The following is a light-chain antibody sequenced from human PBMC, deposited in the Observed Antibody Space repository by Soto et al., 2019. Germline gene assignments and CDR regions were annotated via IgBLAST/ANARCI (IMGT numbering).Light chain of an antibody. Sequence: EIVMTQSPATLSVSPGERATLSCRARQSVSSNLAWYQQKPGQAPRLLIYGASTRATGIPARFSGSRSGTEFTLTISSLQSEDFGIYYCQQYNNWPPWTFGQGTKVEIK. V-gene: IGKV3-15*01. CDR3: QQYNNWPPWT. J-gene: IGKJ1*01. CDR1: QSVSSN. CDR2: GAS.